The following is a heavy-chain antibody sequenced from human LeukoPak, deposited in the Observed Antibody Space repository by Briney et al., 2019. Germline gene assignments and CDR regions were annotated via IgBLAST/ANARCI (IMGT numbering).Heavy chain of an antibody. D-gene: IGHD1-26*01. Sequence: ASVKVSCKASGYTFTSYDINWVRQATGQGLEWMGWMNPNSGNTGYAQKFQGRVTMTRNTSISTAYMELSSLRSEDTAVYYCARRGVGYYYYGMDVWGQGTTVTVSS. V-gene: IGHV1-8*01. CDR3: ARRGVGYYYYGMDV. CDR1: GYTFTSYD. J-gene: IGHJ6*02. CDR2: MNPNSGNT.